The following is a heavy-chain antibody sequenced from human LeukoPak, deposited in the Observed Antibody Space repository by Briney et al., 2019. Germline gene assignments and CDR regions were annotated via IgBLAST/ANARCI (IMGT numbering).Heavy chain of an antibody. CDR1: GFTFSSYA. CDR3: ARDPPYSSSWYSPLDY. CDR2: ISSSSSYI. D-gene: IGHD6-13*01. Sequence: GGSLRLSCAASGFTFSSYAMSWVRQAPGKGLEWVSSISSSSSYIYYADSVKGRFTISRDNAKNSLYLQMNSLRAEDTAVYYCARDPPYSSSWYSPLDYWGQGTLVTVSS. V-gene: IGHV3-21*01. J-gene: IGHJ4*02.